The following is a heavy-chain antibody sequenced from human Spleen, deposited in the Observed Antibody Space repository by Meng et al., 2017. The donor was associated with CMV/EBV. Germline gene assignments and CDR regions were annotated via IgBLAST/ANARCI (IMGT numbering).Heavy chain of an antibody. CDR1: DYTFITYG. D-gene: IGHD4/OR15-4a*01. V-gene: IGHV1-18*01. J-gene: IGHJ4*02. CDR3: AMVGTSRGGLSDY. CDR2: ISTDDGNT. Sequence: ASVKVSCKASDYTFITYGFAWVRQAPGQGLEWLGWISTDDGNTDYAQKVQGRVSMTADTSTSTAYMELRGLRSDDTAVYYCAMVGTSRGGLSDYWGQGTLVTVSS.